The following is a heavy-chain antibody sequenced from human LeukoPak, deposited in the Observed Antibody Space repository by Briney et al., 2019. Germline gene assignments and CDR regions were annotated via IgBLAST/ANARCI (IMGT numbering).Heavy chain of an antibody. CDR1: GFTFSSYA. V-gene: IGHV3-30*04. D-gene: IGHD4-17*01. Sequence: GGSLRLSCAASGFTFSSYAMHWVRQAPGKGLEWVAVVSYDGSNKYYADSVKGRFTISRDNSKNTLYLQMNSLRAEDTAVYYCARGDYGDYWWGQGTLVTVSS. J-gene: IGHJ4*02. CDR2: VSYDGSNK. CDR3: ARGDYGDYW.